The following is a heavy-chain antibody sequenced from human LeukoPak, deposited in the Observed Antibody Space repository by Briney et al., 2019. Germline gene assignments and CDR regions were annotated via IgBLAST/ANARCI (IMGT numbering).Heavy chain of an antibody. CDR1: GFTFGDYA. CDR2: ITWDSRNI. Sequence: GGSLRLSCAASGFTFGDYAMHWVRQAPGKGLEWVSGITWDSRNIGYADSVKGRFTISRDNAKNFLYLQMNGLKAEDTALYYCAKRSGGRSAATNSDYYYAMDVWGQGTTVTVSS. V-gene: IGHV3-9*01. J-gene: IGHJ6*02. CDR3: AKRSGGRSAATNSDYYYAMDV. D-gene: IGHD3-10*01.